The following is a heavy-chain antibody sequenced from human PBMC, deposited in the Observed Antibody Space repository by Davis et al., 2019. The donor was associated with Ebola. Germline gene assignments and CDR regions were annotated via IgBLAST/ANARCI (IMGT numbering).Heavy chain of an antibody. D-gene: IGHD1-14*01. V-gene: IGHV4-34*01. CDR3: ARTTKTQISESGLGYNYLDP. J-gene: IGHJ5*02. CDR1: GGSLDDYF. CDR2: ISHSGSA. Sequence: MPSETLSLTCAVSGGSLDDYFWSWIRQPPGKGLEWLGEISHSGSADYNPSVNSRVTLSVDTSKKQISLKITSVTAADTAVYYCARTTKTQISESGLGYNYLDPWGQGTLITVSS.